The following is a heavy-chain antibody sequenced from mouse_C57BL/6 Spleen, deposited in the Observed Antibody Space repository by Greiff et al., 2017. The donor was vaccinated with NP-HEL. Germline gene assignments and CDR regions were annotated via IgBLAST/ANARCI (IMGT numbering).Heavy chain of an antibody. J-gene: IGHJ3*01. CDR2: IYPGSGST. CDR1: GYTFTSYW. V-gene: IGHV1-55*01. Sequence: QVQLQQPGAELVKPGASVKMSCKASGYTFTSYWITWVKQRPGQGLEWIGDIYPGSGSTNYNEKFKSKATLTVDTSSSPAYMQLSSLTSEDSAVYYCARCAAYYYGSSWFAYWGQGTLVTVSA. CDR3: ARCAAYYYGSSWFAY. D-gene: IGHD1-1*01.